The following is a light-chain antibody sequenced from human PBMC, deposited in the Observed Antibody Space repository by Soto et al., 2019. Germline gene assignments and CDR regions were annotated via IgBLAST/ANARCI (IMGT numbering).Light chain of an antibody. Sequence: QSALTQPASVSGSPGQSITISCTGTGSDVGGYKYVSWYQQHPGEAPKLMIYDVSNRPSGVSNRFSGSKSGNTASLTISGLQAEDEADYYCSSYTSSSTRVFGTGTKLTVL. CDR1: GSDVGGYKY. V-gene: IGLV2-14*01. CDR3: SSYTSSSTRV. CDR2: DVS. J-gene: IGLJ1*01.